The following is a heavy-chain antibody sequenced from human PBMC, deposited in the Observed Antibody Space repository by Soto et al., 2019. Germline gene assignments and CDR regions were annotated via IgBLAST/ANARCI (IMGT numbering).Heavy chain of an antibody. Sequence: QVHLVQSGAEVKKPGASVQVSCKASGYTFTSYGITWVRQAPGQGLEWMGWISAHNGNTDYAQKLQGRVIVTRDTSTSTAYMELRSLRSDDTAVYYCARGRYGDSWGQGALVTVSS. D-gene: IGHD1-1*01. V-gene: IGHV1-18*01. J-gene: IGHJ4*02. CDR2: ISAHNGNT. CDR1: GYTFTSYG. CDR3: ARGRYGDS.